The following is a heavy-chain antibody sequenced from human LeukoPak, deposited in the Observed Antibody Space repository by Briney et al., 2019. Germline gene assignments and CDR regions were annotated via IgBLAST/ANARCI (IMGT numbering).Heavy chain of an antibody. V-gene: IGHV4-34*01. CDR2: INHSGST. D-gene: IGHD3-10*01. CDR1: GGSFSGYY. Sequence: SSETLSLTCAVYGGSFSGYYWSWIRQPPGKGLEWIGEINHSGSTNYNPSLKSRVTISVDTSKNQFSLKLSSVTAADTAVYYCARHEKLGQFDYWGQGTLVTVSS. CDR3: ARHEKLGQFDY. J-gene: IGHJ4*02.